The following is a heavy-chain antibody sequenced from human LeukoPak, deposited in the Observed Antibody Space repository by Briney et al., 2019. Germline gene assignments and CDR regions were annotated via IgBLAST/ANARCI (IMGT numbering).Heavy chain of an antibody. CDR1: GLTVNSNY. D-gene: IGHD5-24*01. Sequence: GGSLRPSCVASGLTVNSNYMSWVRQAPGKGLEWVSAIYSGGATYYADSVKGRFTVSRDDSKNTLYLQMYRLRVEDTAMYYCVSQKWLYAFDIWGQGTMVTVSS. J-gene: IGHJ3*02. CDR2: IYSGGAT. CDR3: VSQKWLYAFDI. V-gene: IGHV3-53*01.